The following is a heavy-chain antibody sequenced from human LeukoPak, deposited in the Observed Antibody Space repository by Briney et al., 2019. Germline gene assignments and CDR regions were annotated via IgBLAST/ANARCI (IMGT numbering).Heavy chain of an antibody. CDR1: GYTFTSYG. Sequence: ASVKVSCKASGYTFTSYGISWVRQAPGQGLEWMGWISAYNGNTNYAQKLQGRVTMTTDTSTSTAYMELRSLRSDDTAVYYCARDASCGGDCYPKHPLDYWGQGTLVTVSS. CDR3: ARDASCGGDCYPKHPLDY. V-gene: IGHV1-18*01. D-gene: IGHD2-21*02. CDR2: ISAYNGNT. J-gene: IGHJ4*02.